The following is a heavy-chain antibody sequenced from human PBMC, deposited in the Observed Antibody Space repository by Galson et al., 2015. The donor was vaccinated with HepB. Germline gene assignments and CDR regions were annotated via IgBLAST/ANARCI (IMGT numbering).Heavy chain of an antibody. V-gene: IGHV3-9*01. J-gene: IGHJ3*01. CDR2: ISWDGGRI. D-gene: IGHD3-10*01. Sequence: SLRLSCAASGFTFDDFAMNWVRQAPGKGLEWVAGISWDGGRIAYADSVKGRFTISRDNAKNSLFVQMNSLRAEDTALYYCAKTSYGSGSLFGAFDLWGQGTLVTVSS. CDR1: GFTFDDFA. CDR3: AKTSYGSGSLFGAFDL.